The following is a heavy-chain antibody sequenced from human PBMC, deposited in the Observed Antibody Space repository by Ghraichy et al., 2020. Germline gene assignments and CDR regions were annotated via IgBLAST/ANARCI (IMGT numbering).Heavy chain of an antibody. V-gene: IGHV4-39*01. Sequence: SETLSLTCTVSGGSISSSSYYWGWIRQPPGKGLEWIGSIYYSGSTYYNPSLKSRVTISVDTSKNQFSLKLSSVTAADTAVYYCARQEWDPYRELGAGGIDYWGQGTLVTVSS. CDR2: IYYSGST. CDR1: GGSISSSSYY. D-gene: IGHD7-27*01. J-gene: IGHJ4*02. CDR3: ARQEWDPYRELGAGGIDY.